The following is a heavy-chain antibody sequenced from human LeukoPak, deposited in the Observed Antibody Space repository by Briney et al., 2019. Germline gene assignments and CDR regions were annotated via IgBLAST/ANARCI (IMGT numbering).Heavy chain of an antibody. Sequence: PSETLSLTCAVYGGSFSGYYWSWIRQPPGKGLEWIGEINRSGSTNYNPSLKSRVTISVDTSKNQFSLKLSSVTAADTAVYYCARQNYYDSSGYYRNPRYFQHWGQGTLVTVSS. CDR1: GGSFSGYY. V-gene: IGHV4-34*01. CDR3: ARQNYYDSSGYYRNPRYFQH. D-gene: IGHD3-22*01. J-gene: IGHJ1*01. CDR2: INRSGST.